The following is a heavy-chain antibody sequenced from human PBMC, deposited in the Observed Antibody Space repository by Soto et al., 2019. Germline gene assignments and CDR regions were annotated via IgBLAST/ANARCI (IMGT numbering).Heavy chain of an antibody. CDR1: GFTFSTYS. CDR3: ARPSSNRWDIFYGLDV. Sequence: EVQLVESGGRLVQPGGSLRLSCVASGFTFSTYSMNWLRQAPGKWLEWISYISSSSDIIYYADSVKGRFTISRDHATNSLSLQMNSLRDEDTAVDYCARPSSNRWDIFYGLDVWGQGTTVTVSS. D-gene: IGHD2-2*01. CDR2: ISSSSDII. J-gene: IGHJ6*02. V-gene: IGHV3-48*02.